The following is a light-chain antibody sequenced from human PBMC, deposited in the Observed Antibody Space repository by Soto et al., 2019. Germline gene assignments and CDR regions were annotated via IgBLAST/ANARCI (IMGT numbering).Light chain of an antibody. CDR2: AVS. CDR3: SSYAGNDIYV. Sequence: QSALTQPRSVSGSPGQSVTISCTRTSSYIGPYDHVAWYQQHPGKAPKLIIFAVSKRPSGVPDRFSGSKSGNTASLTISGLHAEDEADYYCSSYAGNDIYVFATGTKLTVL. V-gene: IGLV2-11*01. CDR1: SSYIGPYDH. J-gene: IGLJ1*01.